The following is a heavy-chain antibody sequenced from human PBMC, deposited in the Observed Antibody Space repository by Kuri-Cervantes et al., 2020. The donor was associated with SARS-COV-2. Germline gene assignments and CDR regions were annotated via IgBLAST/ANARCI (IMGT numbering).Heavy chain of an antibody. CDR1: SSYY. V-gene: IGHV3-30*02. Sequence: SSYYWGWIRQPPGKGLEWVAFIRYDGSNKYYADSVEGRFTISRDNSKNTLYLHLTGLRPEDMAVYYCAKDVDYYGSGSYYRGNFDYWGQGTLVTVSS. J-gene: IGHJ4*02. D-gene: IGHD3-10*01. CDR3: AKDVDYYGSGSYYRGNFDY. CDR2: IRYDGSNK.